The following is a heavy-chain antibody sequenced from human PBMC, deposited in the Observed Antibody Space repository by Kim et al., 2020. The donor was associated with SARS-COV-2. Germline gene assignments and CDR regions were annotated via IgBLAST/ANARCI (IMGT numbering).Heavy chain of an antibody. CDR2: ISGSGGSS. V-gene: IGHV3-23*01. J-gene: IGHJ1*01. D-gene: IGHD6-19*01. Sequence: GGSLRLSCAASGFTFSSYSMSWVRQAPVKGLEWVSSISGSGGSSYYADSVKGRFTISIDKSKNKLYLQMNSLRAENTAATYCAKVVAGPAEYVQHWCQGT. CDR1: GFTFSSYS. CDR3: AKVVAGPAEYVQH.